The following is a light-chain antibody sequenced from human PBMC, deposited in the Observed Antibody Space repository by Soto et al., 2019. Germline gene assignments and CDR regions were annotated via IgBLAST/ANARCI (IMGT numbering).Light chain of an antibody. Sequence: FTQSPSTISSTFEARAPPTCRASQGISSYLTWYQQKPGKAPKLLIFAASSLQSGVPSRFSGSGSGTEFTLTISSLQPDDFATYYCQQYNSYYTFAQGAKV. CDR1: QGISSY. V-gene: IGKV1-9*01. CDR3: QQYNSYYT. CDR2: AAS. J-gene: IGKJ2*01.